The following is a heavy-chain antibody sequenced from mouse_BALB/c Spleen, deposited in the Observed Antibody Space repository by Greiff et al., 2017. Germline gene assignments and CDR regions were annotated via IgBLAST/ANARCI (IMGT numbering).Heavy chain of an antibody. CDR1: GYTFTSYV. CDR3: ARQLGLRDYYAMDY. D-gene: IGHD3-1*01. J-gene: IGHJ4*01. V-gene: IGHV1-14*01. Sequence: VQLQQSGPELVKPGASVKMSCKASGYTFTSYVMHWVKQKPGQGLEWIGYINPYNDGTKYNEKFKGKATLTSDKSSSTAYMELSSLTSEDSAVYYCARQLGLRDYYAMDYWGQGTSVTVSS. CDR2: INPYNDGT.